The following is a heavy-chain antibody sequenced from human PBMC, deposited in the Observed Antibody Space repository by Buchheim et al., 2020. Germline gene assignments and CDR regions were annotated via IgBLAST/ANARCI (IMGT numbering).Heavy chain of an antibody. CDR3: ARDTYYDFWSGYPPVSVYMDV. J-gene: IGHJ6*03. CDR2: IKSEREGGTT. Sequence: KLVESGGGLVKSGGSLRLSCAASGLTFRNAWMTWVRQAPGKGLEWVGLIKSEREGGTTDYAAPVKGRFTISRDDSTSTVFLQMNSLRTEDTAVYYCARDTYYDFWSGYPPVSVYMDVWGKGTT. CDR1: GLTFRNAW. V-gene: IGHV3-15*01. D-gene: IGHD3-3*01.